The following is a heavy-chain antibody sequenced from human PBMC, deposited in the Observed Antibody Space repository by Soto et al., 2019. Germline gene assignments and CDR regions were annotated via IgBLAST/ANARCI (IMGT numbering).Heavy chain of an antibody. CDR1: GTSMSGHF. CDR2: GYYSGST. CDR3: ARGASYSTGLIGLRYFDY. Sequence: SETRSLTCTVSGTSMSGHFWSWMRQPPGKGLEWIGYGYYSGSTNYNPSLKSRVTISVDTSKNQFSLKLSSVTAADTAVYYCARGASYSTGLIGLRYFDYWGQGTLVTVSS. V-gene: IGHV4-59*11. J-gene: IGHJ4*02. D-gene: IGHD4-4*01.